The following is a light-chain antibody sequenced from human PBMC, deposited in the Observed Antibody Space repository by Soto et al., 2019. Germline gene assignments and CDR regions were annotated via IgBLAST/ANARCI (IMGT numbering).Light chain of an antibody. J-gene: IGKJ1*01. CDR2: GAS. CDR3: QQYNDWPRT. V-gene: IGKV3-15*01. Sequence: EIVMTQSPATLSVSPGERATLSCRASQSVGTYLAWYQQKPGQAPRILIYGASTRAAAISPRFSGGGSGTEFTLTISSLQSEAFAVYHCQQYNDWPRTFGQGTKVGIK. CDR1: QSVGTY.